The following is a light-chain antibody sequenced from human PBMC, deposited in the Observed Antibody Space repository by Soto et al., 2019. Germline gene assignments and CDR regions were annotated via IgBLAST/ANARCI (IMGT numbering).Light chain of an antibody. V-gene: IGKV3-11*01. Sequence: IGVSQSPATLSLYQGERATLSCRASQSVSSYLAWYQQKPGQAPRLLIYDASNRATGIPARFSGSGSGTDFTLTISSLEPEDFAVYYCQQRSNWPITFGQGTRLEI. CDR1: QSVSSY. J-gene: IGKJ5*01. CDR2: DAS. CDR3: QQRSNWPIT.